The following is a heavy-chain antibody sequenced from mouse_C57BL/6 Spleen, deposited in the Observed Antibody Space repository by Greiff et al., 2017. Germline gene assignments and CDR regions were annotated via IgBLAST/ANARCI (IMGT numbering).Heavy chain of an antibody. CDR2: IDPNSGGT. D-gene: IGHD2-2*01. Sequence: QVQLQQPGAELVKPGASVKLSCKASGYTFTNYWMHWVKQRPGRGLEWIGRIDPNSGGTKYNEKFKSKATLTVDKPSSTADMQLSSLTSEDSAVYYCAKARGLPQAWFAYWGQGTLVTVSA. CDR3: AKARGLPQAWFAY. J-gene: IGHJ3*01. V-gene: IGHV1-72*01. CDR1: GYTFTNYW.